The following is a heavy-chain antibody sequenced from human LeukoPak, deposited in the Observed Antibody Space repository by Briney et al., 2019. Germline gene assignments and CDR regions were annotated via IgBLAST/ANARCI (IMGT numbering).Heavy chain of an antibody. V-gene: IGHV1-69*04. D-gene: IGHD5-24*01. Sequence: ASVKVSCKASGGTFSSYAMRWVRQAPGQGLEWMGRIIPIFGIANYAQKFQGRVTITADKSTSTAYMELSSLRSEDTAVYYCARDPGHGYNQPEPWGQGKLVTLSS. CDR2: IIPIFGIA. CDR3: ARDPGHGYNQPEP. CDR1: GGTFSSYA. J-gene: IGHJ5*02.